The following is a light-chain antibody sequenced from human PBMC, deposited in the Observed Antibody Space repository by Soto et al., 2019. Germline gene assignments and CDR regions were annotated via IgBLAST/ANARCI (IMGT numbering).Light chain of an antibody. J-gene: IGLJ2*01. CDR3: QVWDSTSDVV. CDR2: DDT. V-gene: IGLV3-21*02. CDR1: NIGSFS. Sequence: SYELTQPPSLSVAPGQTARIPCGGNNIGSFSVHWYQQRPGQAPVLVVYDDTDRPSGIPERFSGSNSGNMASLTISRVEAGDEADYYCQVWDSTSDVVFGGGTKLTVL.